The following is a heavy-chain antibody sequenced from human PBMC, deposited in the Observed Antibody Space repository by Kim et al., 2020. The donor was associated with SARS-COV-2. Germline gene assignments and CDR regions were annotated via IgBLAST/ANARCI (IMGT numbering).Heavy chain of an antibody. CDR3: AKDRAVVPAAILDY. Sequence: GGSLRLSCAASGFTFSSYGMHWVRQAPGKGLEWVAVISYDGSNKYYADSVKGRFTISRDNSKNTLYLQMNSLRAEDTAVYYCAKDRAVVPAAILDYWGQGTLVTVSS. D-gene: IGHD2-2*01. CDR1: GFTFSSYG. J-gene: IGHJ4*02. V-gene: IGHV3-30*18. CDR2: ISYDGSNK.